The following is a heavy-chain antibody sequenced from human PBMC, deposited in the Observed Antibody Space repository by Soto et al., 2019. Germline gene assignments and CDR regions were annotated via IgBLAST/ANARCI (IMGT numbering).Heavy chain of an antibody. CDR3: ARDSPVVASRPFDY. D-gene: IGHD2-15*01. CDR2: ISSSSSYI. Sequence: EVQLVESGGGLVKPGGSLRLSCAASGFTFSSYSMNWVRQAPGKGLEWVSSISSSSSYIYYADSVKGRFTISRDNAKNSLYLQMNSLRAEDTAVYYCARDSPVVASRPFDYWGQGTLVTVSS. CDR1: GFTFSSYS. V-gene: IGHV3-21*01. J-gene: IGHJ4*02.